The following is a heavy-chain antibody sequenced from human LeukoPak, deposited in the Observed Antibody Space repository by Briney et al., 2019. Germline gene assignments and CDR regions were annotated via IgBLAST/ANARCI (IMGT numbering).Heavy chain of an antibody. J-gene: IGHJ4*02. V-gene: IGHV1-2*02. Sequence: ASVKVSCKASGYTFTGYYMHWVRQARGQGLEWMGWIKADSGGTRYAQQFQGRVTMTRDTSISAAYMELSRLRSDDTAMYYCATNNFGFWGQGTLVTVSS. CDR2: IKADSGGT. CDR1: GYTFTGYY. CDR3: ATNNFGF.